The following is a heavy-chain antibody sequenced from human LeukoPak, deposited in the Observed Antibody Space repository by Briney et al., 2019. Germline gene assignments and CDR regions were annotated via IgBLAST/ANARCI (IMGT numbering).Heavy chain of an antibody. CDR2: INPNSGGT. CDR1: GYIFTDYY. D-gene: IGHD6-13*01. V-gene: IGHV1/OR15-1*02. J-gene: IGHJ4*02. CDR3: ALSSSWYVNGLDY. Sequence: GASVKVSFKASGYIFTDYYMHWVRQAPGQELGWMGRINPNSGGTNYAQKFQGRVTMTRDTSISTACMELSRLRSDDTAVYYCALSSSWYVNGLDYWGQGTLVTVSS.